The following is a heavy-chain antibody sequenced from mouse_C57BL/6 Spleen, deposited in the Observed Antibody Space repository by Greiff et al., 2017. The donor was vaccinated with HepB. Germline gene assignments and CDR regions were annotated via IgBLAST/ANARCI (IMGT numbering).Heavy chain of an antibody. CDR3: AREGSGNFQFAY. D-gene: IGHD2-1*01. V-gene: IGHV1-64*01. CDR2: IHPNSGST. J-gene: IGHJ3*01. Sequence: QVQLQQPGAELVKPGASVKLSCKASGYTFTSYWMHWVKQRPGQGLEWIGMIHPNSGSTNYNEKFKSKATLTVDKSSSTAYMQLSSLTSEDSAVYYCAREGSGNFQFAYWGQGTLVTVSA. CDR1: GYTFTSYW.